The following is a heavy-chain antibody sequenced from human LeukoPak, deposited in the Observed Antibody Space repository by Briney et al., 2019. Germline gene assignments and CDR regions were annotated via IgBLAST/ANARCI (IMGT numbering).Heavy chain of an antibody. CDR3: ARALPISDYGGNSGLFDY. CDR1: GGTFSNYA. J-gene: IGHJ4*02. D-gene: IGHD4-23*01. Sequence: ASVKVSCRASGGTFSNYAISWVRQAPGQGLEWMGGIIPIFGTANYAQKFQGRVTITADESTSTAYMELSSLRSEDTAVYYCARALPISDYGGNSGLFDYWGQGTLVTVSS. CDR2: IIPIFGTA. V-gene: IGHV1-69*13.